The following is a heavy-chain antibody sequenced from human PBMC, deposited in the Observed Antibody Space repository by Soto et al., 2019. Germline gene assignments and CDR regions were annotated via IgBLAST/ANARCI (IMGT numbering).Heavy chain of an antibody. CDR1: GFTFSGSA. D-gene: IGHD3-22*01. J-gene: IGHJ6*02. CDR3: TRWNPPDSSGYYYYYYGMDV. Sequence: GGSLRLSCAASGFTFSGSAMHWVRQASGKGLEWVGRIRSKANSYATAYAASVKGRFTISRDDSKNTAYLQMNSLKTEDTAVYYCTRWNPPDSSGYYYYYYGMDVWAQGTTVTVSS. CDR2: IRSKANSYAT. V-gene: IGHV3-73*01.